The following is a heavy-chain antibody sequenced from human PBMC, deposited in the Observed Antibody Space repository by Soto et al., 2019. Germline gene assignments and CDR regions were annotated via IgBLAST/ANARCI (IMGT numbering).Heavy chain of an antibody. D-gene: IGHD3-22*01. J-gene: IGHJ5*02. CDR3: ANETANCYHSSGYNYLGWFDT. CDR2: ISYAGSNK. Sequence: QVQLVESGGGVVQPGSSLRLSCAASGFTFSSYGMHWVRQAPGKGLEWVAVISYAGSNKYYADAVKGRFTISRDNSKNTLYLQMNILRAEDTAVHYCANETANCYHSSGYNYLGWFDTLGQGTLVTVSS. V-gene: IGHV3-30*18. CDR1: GFTFSSYG.